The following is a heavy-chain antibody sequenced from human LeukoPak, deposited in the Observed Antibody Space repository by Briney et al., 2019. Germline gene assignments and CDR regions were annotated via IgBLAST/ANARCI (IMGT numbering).Heavy chain of an antibody. CDR1: GGSISSGGYY. D-gene: IGHD3-3*01. Sequence: LSLTCTVSGGSISSGGYYWSWIRQPPGKGLEWVSVIYSGGSTYYADSVKGRFTISRDNSKNTLYLQMNSLRAEDTAVYYCARETYDFWSGGGVDYWGQGTLVTVSS. J-gene: IGHJ4*02. CDR3: ARETYDFWSGGGVDY. CDR2: IYSGGST. V-gene: IGHV3-53*01.